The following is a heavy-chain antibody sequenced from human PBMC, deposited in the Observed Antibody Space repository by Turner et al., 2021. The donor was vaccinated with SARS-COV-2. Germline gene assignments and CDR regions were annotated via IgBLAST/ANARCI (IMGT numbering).Heavy chain of an antibody. J-gene: IGHJ3*02. CDR2: ISSSSSYI. V-gene: IGHV3-21*01. D-gene: IGHD3-22*01. Sequence: EVQLVESGGGLVKPGGYLRLSCAASGFTFSSYSMNWVRQAQGKGLEWVSSISSSSSYIYDADSVKGRFTISRDNAKNSLYLQMNSLRAEDTAVYYCARARWNYYDSSGYYPDAVDIWGQGTMVTVSS. CDR1: GFTFSSYS. CDR3: ARARWNYYDSSGYYPDAVDI.